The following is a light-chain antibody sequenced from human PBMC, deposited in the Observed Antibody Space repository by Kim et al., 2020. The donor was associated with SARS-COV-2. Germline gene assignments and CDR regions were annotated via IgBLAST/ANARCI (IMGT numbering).Light chain of an antibody. CDR3: QVWDSNTSWV. CDR1: NIGSRS. CDR2: RDG. Sequence: SYELTQPLSVSVALGQTASITCGGNNIGSRSVHCYQLKPGQAPVFVLCRDGNRPSGIPERSSGSKSGNTATLTITRAQGDDEADYFCQVWDSNTSWVFGGGTQLTV. J-gene: IGLJ3*02. V-gene: IGLV3-9*01.